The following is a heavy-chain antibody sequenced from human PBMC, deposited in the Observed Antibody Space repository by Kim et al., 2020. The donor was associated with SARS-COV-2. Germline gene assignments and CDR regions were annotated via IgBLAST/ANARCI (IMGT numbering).Heavy chain of an antibody. V-gene: IGHV3-23*01. CDR3: AEDRSGTTVTTPSDY. J-gene: IGHJ4*02. Sequence: DSVKGRFPISEDNSKNTLYLQMNSLRAEDTAVYYCAEDRSGTTVTTPSDYWGQGTLVTVSS. D-gene: IGHD4-4*01.